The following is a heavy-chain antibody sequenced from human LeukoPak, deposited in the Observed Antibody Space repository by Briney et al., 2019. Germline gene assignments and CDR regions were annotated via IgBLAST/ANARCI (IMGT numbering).Heavy chain of an antibody. CDR3: TALRSLVYYFDY. J-gene: IGHJ4*02. D-gene: IGHD5-12*01. CDR2: IRSKAYGGTT. Sequence: PGGSLRLSCTASGYTFGDYAMSWFRQAPGKGLEWVGFIRSKAYGGTTEYAASVKGRFTISRDDSKSIAYLQMNSLKTEDTAVYYCTALRSLVYYFDYWGQGTLVTVSS. V-gene: IGHV3-49*03. CDR1: GYTFGDYA.